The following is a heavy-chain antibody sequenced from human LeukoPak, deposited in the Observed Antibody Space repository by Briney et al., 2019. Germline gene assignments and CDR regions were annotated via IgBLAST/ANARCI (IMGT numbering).Heavy chain of an antibody. V-gene: IGHV3-23*01. Sequence: GGSLRLSCAASGFTFSSYDMSWVRQAPGKGLEWVSAISGSGGSTYYADSVKGRFTISRDNSKNTLYLQMNSLRAEDTAVYYCAKGLEQWLVLGDYWGQGTLVTVSS. D-gene: IGHD6-19*01. J-gene: IGHJ4*02. CDR3: AKGLEQWLVLGDY. CDR2: ISGSGGST. CDR1: GFTFSSYD.